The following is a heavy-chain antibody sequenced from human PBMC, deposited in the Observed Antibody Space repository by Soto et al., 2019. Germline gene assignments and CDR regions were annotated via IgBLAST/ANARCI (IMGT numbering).Heavy chain of an antibody. CDR3: ARRGYCTNGVCSPYYYYGMDV. V-gene: IGHV5-10-1*01. D-gene: IGHD2-8*01. CDR1: GYSFTSYW. Sequence: GESLKISCKGSGYSFTSYWISWVRQMPGKGLEWKGRIDPSDSYTNYSPSFQGHVTISTDKSISTAYLQWSSLKASDTAIYYCARRGYCTNGVCSPYYYYGMDVWGQGTTVTVSS. CDR2: IDPSDSYT. J-gene: IGHJ6*02.